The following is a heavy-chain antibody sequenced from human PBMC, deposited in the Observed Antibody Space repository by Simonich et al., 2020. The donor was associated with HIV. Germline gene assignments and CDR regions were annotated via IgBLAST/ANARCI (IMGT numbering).Heavy chain of an antibody. Sequence: QVQLQQWGAGLLKPSETLSLTCAVYGGSFRGYYWSWIRQPPGKGLEWIGEIKHSGSTNDNPSLKSRVTISVDTSKNQFSLKLSSVTAADTAVYYCARGFYQRLYYFDYWGQGTLVTVSS. J-gene: IGHJ4*02. D-gene: IGHD2-2*01. CDR2: IKHSGST. V-gene: IGHV4-34*01. CDR3: ARGFYQRLYYFDY. CDR1: GGSFRGYY.